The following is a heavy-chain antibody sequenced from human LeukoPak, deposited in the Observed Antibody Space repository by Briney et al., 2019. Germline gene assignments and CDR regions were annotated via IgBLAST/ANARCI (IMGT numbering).Heavy chain of an antibody. CDR1: GGSISSYY. Sequence: SETLSLTCTVSGGSISSYYWSWIRQPPGKGLEWIGYIYYSGSTNYNPSLKSRVTISVDTSKNQLSLKLSSVTAADTAVYYCGRHVSNGWDYHYGLDVWGQGTTVTVSS. V-gene: IGHV4-59*01. CDR3: GRHVSNGWDYHYGLDV. D-gene: IGHD6-19*01. J-gene: IGHJ6*02. CDR2: IYYSGST.